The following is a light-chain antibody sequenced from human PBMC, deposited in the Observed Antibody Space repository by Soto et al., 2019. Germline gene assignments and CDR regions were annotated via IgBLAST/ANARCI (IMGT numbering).Light chain of an antibody. V-gene: IGKV1-5*03. CDR1: QSISSW. CDR3: QQYNSYSIT. CDR2: KPS. Sequence: DIQMTQSPSTLSASVGDSVTITCRASQSISSWLAWYQQKPGKAPTLLIYKPSSLESGVPARFSGSGSGTEFTLTISSLQPDDFATYYCQQYNSYSITFGQGTRLEIK. J-gene: IGKJ5*01.